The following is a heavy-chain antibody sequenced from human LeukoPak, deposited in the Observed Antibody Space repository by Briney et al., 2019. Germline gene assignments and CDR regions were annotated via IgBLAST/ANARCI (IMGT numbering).Heavy chain of an antibody. CDR1: GGFISSSIYY. V-gene: IGHV4-39*01. CDR3: ARQFNSLDWFDP. D-gene: IGHD4-23*01. J-gene: IGHJ5*02. Sequence: PSETLSLTCTVPGGFISSSIYYWGWIRQPPGKGLEWMGSIYYSGSTYYNPSLKTRVTISVDTSKNQFSLKVNSVTAADTAVYYCARQFNSLDWFDPWGQGTLVTVSS. CDR2: IYYSGST.